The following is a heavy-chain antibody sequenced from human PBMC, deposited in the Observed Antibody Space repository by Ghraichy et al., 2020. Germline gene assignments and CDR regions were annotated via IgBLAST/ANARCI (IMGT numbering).Heavy chain of an antibody. D-gene: IGHD2-2*01. J-gene: IGHJ6*02. CDR1: GYTFTGYY. CDR3: ARTVLGYCSSTSCYRYYYGMDV. Sequence: ASVKVSCKASGYTFTGYYMHWVRQAPGQGLEWMGWINPNSGGTNYAQKFQGRVTMTRDTSISTAYMELSRLRSDDTAVYYCARTVLGYCSSTSCYRYYYGMDVWGQGTTVTVSS. V-gene: IGHV1-2*02. CDR2: INPNSGGT.